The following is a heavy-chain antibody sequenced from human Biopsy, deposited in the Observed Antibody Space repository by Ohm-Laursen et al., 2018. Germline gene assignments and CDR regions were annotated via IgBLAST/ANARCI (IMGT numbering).Heavy chain of an antibody. J-gene: IGHJ6*02. V-gene: IGHV3-33*01. CDR3: ARDGRGYNYQYYYGMDV. D-gene: IGHD1-1*01. CDR2: IWYDGSDK. CDR1: GFKFSNYG. Sequence: SLRLSCTAAGFKFSNYGMNWVRQAPGRGLEWVAGIWYDGSDKYYGDYVKGRFTISRDNAKNTVDLQMNSLRAEDTAVYYCARDGRGYNYQYYYGMDVWGQGTAVTVSS.